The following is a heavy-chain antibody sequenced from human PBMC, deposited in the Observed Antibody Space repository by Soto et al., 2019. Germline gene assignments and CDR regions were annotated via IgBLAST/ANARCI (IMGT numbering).Heavy chain of an antibody. V-gene: IGHV4-59*08. CDR1: GGSISSYY. D-gene: IGHD5-12*01. CDR3: ARRPSYSGYDT. J-gene: IGHJ5*02. CDR2: IYYSGST. Sequence: SETLSLTCTVSGGSISSYYWSWIRQPPGKGLEWIGYIYYSGSTNYNPSLKSRVTISVDTSKNQFSLKLSSVTAADTAVYYCARRPSYSGYDTWGQGTLVTVSS.